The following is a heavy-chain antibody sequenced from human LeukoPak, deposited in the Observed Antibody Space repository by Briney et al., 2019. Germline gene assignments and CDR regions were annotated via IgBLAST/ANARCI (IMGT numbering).Heavy chain of an antibody. Sequence: GGSLRLSCAASGFTVSSNYMSWVRQAPGKGLEWVSVIYSGGSTYYADSVKGRFTISRDNSKNTLYLQMNSLRAEDTAVYYRARRRGGNYYYYGMDVWGQGTTVTVSS. CDR2: IYSGGST. D-gene: IGHD3-10*01. J-gene: IGHJ6*02. V-gene: IGHV3-66*01. CDR1: GFTVSSNY. CDR3: ARRRGGNYYYYGMDV.